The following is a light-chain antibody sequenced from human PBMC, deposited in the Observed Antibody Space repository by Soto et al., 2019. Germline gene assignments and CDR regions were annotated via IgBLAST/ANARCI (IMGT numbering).Light chain of an antibody. CDR2: AAS. CDR1: QDISND. Sequence: AIQMTKSPSSLSASMGDRVTITCRASQDISNDLGWFHQKPGKAPKVLINAASSLQSGVPSRFSGSGSGTDFTLTISSLQPEDFATYYCLQDYTYPWTFGQGTKVEIK. CDR3: LQDYTYPWT. V-gene: IGKV1-6*01. J-gene: IGKJ1*01.